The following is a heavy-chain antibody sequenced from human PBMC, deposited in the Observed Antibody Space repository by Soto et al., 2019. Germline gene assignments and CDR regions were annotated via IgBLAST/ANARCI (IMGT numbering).Heavy chain of an antibody. Sequence: GGSLRLSCAASGFTFSSYWMHWVRQAPGEGLVWVSRINSDGSSTSYADSVKGRFTISRDNAKNTLYLQMNSLRAEDTAVYYCAREDFWSGYLPGYWGQGTLVTVSS. CDR1: GFTFSSYW. CDR2: INSDGSST. CDR3: AREDFWSGYLPGY. V-gene: IGHV3-74*01. J-gene: IGHJ4*02. D-gene: IGHD3-3*01.